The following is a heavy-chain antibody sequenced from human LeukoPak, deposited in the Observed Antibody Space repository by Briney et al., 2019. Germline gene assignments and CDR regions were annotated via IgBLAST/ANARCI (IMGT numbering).Heavy chain of an antibody. D-gene: IGHD1-26*01. CDR3: ARAPPELNFDY. CDR2: IYHSGST. Sequence: EWIGSIYHSGSTYYNPSLKSRVTISVDTSKNQFSLKLSSVTAADTAVYYCARAPPELNFDYWGQGTLVTVSS. J-gene: IGHJ4*02. V-gene: IGHV4-38-2*02.